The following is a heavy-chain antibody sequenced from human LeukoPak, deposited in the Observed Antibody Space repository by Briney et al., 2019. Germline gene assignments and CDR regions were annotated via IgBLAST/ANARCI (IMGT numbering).Heavy chain of an antibody. J-gene: IGHJ4*02. CDR2: IYYSGST. CDR1: GGSISSGGYY. CDR3: ASGTVTTSDY. D-gene: IGHD4-17*01. V-gene: IGHV4-61*08. Sequence: SETLSLTCTVSGGSISSGGYYWSWIRQHPGKGLEWIGYIYYSGSTNYNPSLKSRVTISVDTSKNQFSLKLSSVTAADTAVYYCASGTVTTSDYWGQGTLVTVSS.